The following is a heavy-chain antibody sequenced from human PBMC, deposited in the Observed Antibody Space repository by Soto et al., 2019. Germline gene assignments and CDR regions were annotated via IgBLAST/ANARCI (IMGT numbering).Heavy chain of an antibody. CDR1: GYSFTSYW. D-gene: IGHD1-26*01. J-gene: IGHJ3*02. V-gene: IGHV5-51*01. CDR2: IYPGDSDT. Sequence: PGESLKISCKGSGYSFTSYWIGWVRQMPGKGLEWMGIIYPGDSDTRYSPSFQGQVTISADKSISTAYLQWSSLKASDTAMYYCASGGWELRSDGDAFDIWGQGTMVTVSS. CDR3: ASGGWELRSDGDAFDI.